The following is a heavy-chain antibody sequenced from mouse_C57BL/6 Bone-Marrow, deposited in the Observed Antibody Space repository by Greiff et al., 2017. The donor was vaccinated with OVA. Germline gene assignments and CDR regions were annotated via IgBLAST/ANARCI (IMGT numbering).Heavy chain of an antibody. D-gene: IGHD1-1*01. CDR1: GYTFTSYG. J-gene: IGHJ4*01. CDR2: IYPRSGNT. CDR3: ARGDIYYYGSSYVDYAMDY. V-gene: IGHV1-81*01. Sequence: QVQLQQSGAELARPGASVKLSCKASGYTFTSYGISWVKQRTGQGLEWIGEIYPRSGNTYYNEKFKGKATLTADKSSSTAYMELRSLTSEDSAVYFGARGDIYYYGSSYVDYAMDYWGQGTSVTVSS.